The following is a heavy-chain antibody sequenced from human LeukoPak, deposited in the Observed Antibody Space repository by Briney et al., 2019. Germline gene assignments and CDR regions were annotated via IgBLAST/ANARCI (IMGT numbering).Heavy chain of an antibody. D-gene: IGHD2-8*01. CDR3: ARLAFCTNAVCFSNYYSMDV. CDR1: GYSFTSYW. Sequence: GESLKISCKGSGYSFTSYWIGWVRQMPGKGLEWMGIIYPDDSDTKYSPSFQCQVTISADNSISTAYLQWSSLKASDTAMYYCARLAFCTNAVCFSNYYSMDVWGRGTTVTVSS. J-gene: IGHJ6*03. V-gene: IGHV5-51*01. CDR2: IYPDDSDT.